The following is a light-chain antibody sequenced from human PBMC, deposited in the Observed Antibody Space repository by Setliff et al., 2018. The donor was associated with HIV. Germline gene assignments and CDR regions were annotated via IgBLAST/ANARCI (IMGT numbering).Light chain of an antibody. CDR1: SSNVGMYKL. CDR3: SSYTSSSTWV. CDR2: DVT. J-gene: IGLJ1*01. V-gene: IGLV2-14*02. Sequence: QSVLTQPASVSGSLGQSITISCTGTSSNVGMYKLVSWYQHHPGKAPKLLIYDVTRRPSGVTHRFSGSKSGNTASLTISGLQVEDESDYYCSSYTSSSTWVFGTGTKVTVL.